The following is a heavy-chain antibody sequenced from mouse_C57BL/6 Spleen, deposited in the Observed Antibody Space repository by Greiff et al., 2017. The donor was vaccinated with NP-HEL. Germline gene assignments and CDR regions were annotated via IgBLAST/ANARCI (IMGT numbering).Heavy chain of an antibody. V-gene: IGHV5-17*01. D-gene: IGHD1-1*01. CDR2: ISSGSSTI. Sequence: EVNLVESGGGLVKPGGSLKLSCAASGFTFSDYGMHWVRQAPEKGLEWVAYISSGSSTIYYADTVKGRFTISRDNAKNTLFLQMTSLRSEDTAMYYCARDYYGSSYPYYFDYWGQGTTLTVSS. J-gene: IGHJ2*01. CDR3: ARDYYGSSYPYYFDY. CDR1: GFTFSDYG.